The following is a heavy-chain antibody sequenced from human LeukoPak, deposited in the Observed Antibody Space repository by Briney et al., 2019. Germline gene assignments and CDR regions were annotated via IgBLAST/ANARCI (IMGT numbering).Heavy chain of an antibody. V-gene: IGHV1-2*02. Sequence: ASVKVSCKASGYSFADYYIHWVRQAPGQGLEWMGWIKPDSGGTRSAQKFQGRVTMTTDTSISTAYMELSSLRYDDTAVYYGATNILVRDIINWFDPWGQGTLVTVSS. D-gene: IGHD3-10*01. CDR2: IKPDSGGT. CDR1: GYSFADYY. J-gene: IGHJ5*02. CDR3: ATNILVRDIINWFDP.